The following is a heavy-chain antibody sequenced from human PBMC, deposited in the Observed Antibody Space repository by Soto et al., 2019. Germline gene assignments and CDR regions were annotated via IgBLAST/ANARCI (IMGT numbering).Heavy chain of an antibody. V-gene: IGHV3-30*03. J-gene: IGHJ5*02. Sequence: GGSLRLSCAVSGFTFSSYGMHWVRQAPGKGLEWVAVISYDGVKTYYADSVKGRFTISRDNAKNSLYLQMNSLRDEDTAVYYCARESRFLEWLSLNWFDPWGQGTLVTVSS. CDR2: ISYDGVKT. CDR1: GFTFSSYG. D-gene: IGHD3-3*01. CDR3: ARESRFLEWLSLNWFDP.